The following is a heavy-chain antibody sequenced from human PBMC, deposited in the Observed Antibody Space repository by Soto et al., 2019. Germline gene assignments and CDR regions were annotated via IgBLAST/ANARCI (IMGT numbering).Heavy chain of an antibody. CDR1: GGSFSGYY. CDR3: ARGGRRREMATVNWLDP. J-gene: IGHJ5*02. D-gene: IGHD4-4*01. CDR2: INHSGST. Sequence: SETLSLTCAVYGGSFSGYYWSWIRQPPGKGLEWIGEINHSGSTNYNPSLKSRVTISVDTSKNQFSLKLRYVTAADTAVYYCARGGRRREMATVNWLDPWGQGTLVTVSS. V-gene: IGHV4-34*01.